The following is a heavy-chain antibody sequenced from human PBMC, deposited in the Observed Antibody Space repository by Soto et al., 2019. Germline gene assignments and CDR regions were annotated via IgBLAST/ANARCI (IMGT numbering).Heavy chain of an antibody. J-gene: IGHJ3*02. CDR1: GGSISSDYYS. CDR2: IYHGGST. Sequence: QVQLQESGSGLVKPSETLSLTCAVSGGSISSDYYSWSWIRQPPAKDLEWIGYIYHGGSTYYNPSLRSRVTLSVDTYKNHFSLRLTSVTAADTAVYSCARLNRLRNDAFDIWGQGTLVDVSS. V-gene: IGHV4-30-2*01. D-gene: IGHD3-16*01. CDR3: ARLNRLRNDAFDI.